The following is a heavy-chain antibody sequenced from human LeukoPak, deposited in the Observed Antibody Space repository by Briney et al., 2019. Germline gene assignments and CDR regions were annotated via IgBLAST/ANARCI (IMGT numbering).Heavy chain of an antibody. CDR2: ISSSGTTI. Sequence: PGGSLRLSCAASGFTFSSYEMNWVRQAPGKGLEWISYISSSGTTIYYADSVKGRFTISRDNAKKSLYLQMNSLRAEDTAVYYCARQNSGSSIFDYWGQGTLVTVSS. V-gene: IGHV3-48*03. J-gene: IGHJ4*02. CDR3: ARQNSGSSIFDY. D-gene: IGHD1-26*01. CDR1: GFTFSSYE.